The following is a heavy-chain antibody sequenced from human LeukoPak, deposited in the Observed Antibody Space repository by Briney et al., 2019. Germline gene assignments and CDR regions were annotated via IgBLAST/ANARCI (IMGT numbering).Heavy chain of an antibody. J-gene: IGHJ6*03. Sequence: SETLSLTCAVYGGSFSGYYWSWIRQPPGKGLEWIGEINHSGGTNYNPSLKSRVTISVDTSKNQFSLKLSSVTAADTAVYYCARGTNYDSSGYPYYYYMDVWGKGTTVTVSS. D-gene: IGHD3-22*01. CDR2: INHSGGT. CDR3: ARGTNYDSSGYPYYYYMDV. V-gene: IGHV4-34*01. CDR1: GGSFSGYY.